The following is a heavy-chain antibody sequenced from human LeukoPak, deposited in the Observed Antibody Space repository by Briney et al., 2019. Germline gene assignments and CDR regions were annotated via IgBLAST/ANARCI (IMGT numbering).Heavy chain of an antibody. Sequence: PGGSLRLSSAASGFTLSGSAMHWVRQASGKGLEWVGRISSKVNTYATAYAASVKGRFAISRDDSKNTAFLQMNSLKPEDTAVYYCTSQYNSGSGVIYWGQGTLVTVSS. CDR1: GFTLSGSA. J-gene: IGHJ4*02. V-gene: IGHV3-73*01. D-gene: IGHD6-19*01. CDR3: TSQYNSGSGVIY. CDR2: ISSKVNTYAT.